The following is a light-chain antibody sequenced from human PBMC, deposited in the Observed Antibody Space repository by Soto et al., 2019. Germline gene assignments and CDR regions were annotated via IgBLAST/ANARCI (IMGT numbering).Light chain of an antibody. CDR1: QSISSW. CDR2: KAS. V-gene: IGKV1-5*03. CDR3: QQYSDNWT. J-gene: IGKJ1*01. Sequence: DIQMTQSPSTLSASVGDRVIITCRASQSISSWLAWYQQKPGTAPKLLICKASTLQSGVPSRFSGSGSGTEFTLTISSLQPDDSATYYCQQYSDNWTFGQGTKVDIK.